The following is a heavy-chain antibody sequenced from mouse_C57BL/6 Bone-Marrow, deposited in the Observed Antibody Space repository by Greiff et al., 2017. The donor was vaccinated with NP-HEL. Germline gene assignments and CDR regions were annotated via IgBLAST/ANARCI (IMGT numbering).Heavy chain of an antibody. Sequence: QVQLQQPGAELVKPGASVKLSCKASGYTFTSYWMQWVKQRPGQGLEWIGEIDPSDSYTNYNQKFKGKATLTVDTSSSTAYMQRSSLTSEYSAVYYCATGTGFAYWGQGTLVTVSA. CDR2: IDPSDSYT. CDR3: ATGTGFAY. J-gene: IGHJ3*01. CDR1: GYTFTSYW. D-gene: IGHD4-1*01. V-gene: IGHV1-50*01.